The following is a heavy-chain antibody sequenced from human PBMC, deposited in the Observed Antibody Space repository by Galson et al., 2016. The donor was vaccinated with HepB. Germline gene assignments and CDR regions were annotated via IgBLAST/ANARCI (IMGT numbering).Heavy chain of an antibody. Sequence: SLRLSCAASRFTFSAYAMSWARQAPGKGLEWVSVISGSGGSTYYADSVKGRFTISRDNPKNTLYLQMNSLRAEDTAIYYCAKGWPPHPYGMDVWGQGTTVTVSS. V-gene: IGHV3-23*01. CDR2: ISGSGGST. J-gene: IGHJ6*02. CDR1: RFTFSAYA. CDR3: AKGWPPHPYGMDV.